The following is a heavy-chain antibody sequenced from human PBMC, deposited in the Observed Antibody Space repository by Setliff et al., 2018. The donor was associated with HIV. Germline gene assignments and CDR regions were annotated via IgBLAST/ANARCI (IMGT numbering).Heavy chain of an antibody. CDR1: GFTFSSYA. V-gene: IGHV3-23*01. Sequence: GGSLRLSCAASGFTFSSYAMSWVRQAPGKGLEWVSVISGSGDSTFYADSLKGRFTISRDNSKNTLYLQMNSLRAEDTAVYYCARDRRYYDYVWGSQEARWFDPWGQGTLVTVSS. J-gene: IGHJ5*02. D-gene: IGHD3-16*01. CDR3: ARDRRYYDYVWGSQEARWFDP. CDR2: ISGSGDST.